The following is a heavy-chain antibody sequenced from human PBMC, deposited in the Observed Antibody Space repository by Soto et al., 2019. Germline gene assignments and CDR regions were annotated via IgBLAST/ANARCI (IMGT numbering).Heavy chain of an antibody. D-gene: IGHD2-21*02. V-gene: IGHV1-69*06. CDR1: GGTFSSYA. CDR2: IIPIFGTA. Sequence: QVQLVQSGAEVKKPGSSVKVSCKASGGTFSSYAISWVRQAPGQGLEWMGGIIPIFGTANYAQKFQGRVTVTADKSTSTAYMELSSLRSEDTDVYYCASSAYCGGDCYWGPFDYWGQGTLVTVSS. J-gene: IGHJ4*02. CDR3: ASSAYCGGDCYWGPFDY.